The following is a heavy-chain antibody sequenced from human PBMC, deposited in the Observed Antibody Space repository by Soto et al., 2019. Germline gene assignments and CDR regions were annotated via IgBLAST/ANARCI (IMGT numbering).Heavy chain of an antibody. D-gene: IGHD3-10*01. CDR2: IYPGDSDT. CDR1: GYSFTSYW. J-gene: IGHJ6*02. Sequence: EVQLVQSGAEVKKPGESLKISCKGSGYSFTSYWIGWVRQMPGKGLEWMGIIYPGDSDTRYSPSFQGQVTISADKSISTAYLQWSSLKASDTAMYYCARHQSTMVRGVNYYYYGMDVWGQGTTVTVSS. CDR3: ARHQSTMVRGVNYYYYGMDV. V-gene: IGHV5-51*01.